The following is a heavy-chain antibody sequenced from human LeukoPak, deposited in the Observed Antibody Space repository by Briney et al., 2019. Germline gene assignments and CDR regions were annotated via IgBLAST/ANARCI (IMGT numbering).Heavy chain of an antibody. D-gene: IGHD3-9*01. V-gene: IGHV3-48*02. CDR1: GFTFSSYS. J-gene: IGHJ6*02. CDR3: AREGDYDILTGYPVVPYGMDV. CDR2: ISSSSSTI. Sequence: GGSLRLSCAASGFTFSSYSMNWVRQAPGKGLEWVSYISSSSSTIYYADSVEGRFTISRDNAKNSLYLQMNSLRDEDTAVYYCAREGDYDILTGYPVVPYGMDVWGQGTTVTVSS.